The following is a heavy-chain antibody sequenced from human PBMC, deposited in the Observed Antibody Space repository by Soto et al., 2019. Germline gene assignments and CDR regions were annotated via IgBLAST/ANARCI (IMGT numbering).Heavy chain of an antibody. D-gene: IGHD6-6*01. Sequence: SLRLSCAASGFTFSSYVMSWVRQAPGKGLEWVSAITGASGDTYYADSVKGRFTISRDNSDNTLYLQVTSLRAEDTAIYYCAKGSASSRPYYFDYWGQGTQVTVSS. CDR1: GFTFSSYV. CDR3: AKGSASSRPYYFDY. V-gene: IGHV3-23*01. CDR2: ITGASGDT. J-gene: IGHJ4*02.